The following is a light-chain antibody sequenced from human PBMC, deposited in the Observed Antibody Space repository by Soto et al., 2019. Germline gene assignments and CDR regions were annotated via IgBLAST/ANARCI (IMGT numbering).Light chain of an antibody. J-gene: IGKJ1*01. CDR2: DAS. Sequence: EILLQQSPVTLSLSPGERATLSFRARPTVRGYLAWYQQKPVQVPRLLIYDASNRAAGIPARLSRSGSGTDVTLTISSLEPGDSAVHYCQQNLGVLCFGQGTKVDIK. CDR1: PTVRGY. CDR3: QQNLGVLC. V-gene: IGKV3-11*01.